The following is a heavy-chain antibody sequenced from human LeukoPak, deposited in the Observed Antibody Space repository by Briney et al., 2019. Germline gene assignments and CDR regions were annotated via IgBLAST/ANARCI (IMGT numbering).Heavy chain of an antibody. J-gene: IGHJ4*02. D-gene: IGHD3-10*01. CDR2: INQDGSKQ. CDR3: ARVAMVRGVIADY. CDR1: GFTFSSSW. Sequence: PGGSLRLSCSASGFTFSSSWMNWVRQAPGKGLEWVANINQDGSKQNYVDSVKGRFTVSRDNAQNSLYPQMHSLRAEDTAVYYCARVAMVRGVIADYWGQGTLVTVSS. V-gene: IGHV3-7*01.